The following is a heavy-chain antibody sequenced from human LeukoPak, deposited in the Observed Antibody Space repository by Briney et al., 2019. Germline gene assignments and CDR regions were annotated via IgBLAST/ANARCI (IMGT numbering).Heavy chain of an antibody. CDR2: ISSSSSYI. CDR1: GFTFRRYS. Sequence: PGGSLRLSCAASGFTFRRYSMNWVRQAPGKGLEWVSSISSSSSYIYYADSVKGRFTISRDNAKNSLYLQMNSLRAEDTAVYYCARKGELVPANPFDYWGQGTLVTVSS. J-gene: IGHJ4*02. V-gene: IGHV3-21*01. D-gene: IGHD1-26*01. CDR3: ARKGELVPANPFDY.